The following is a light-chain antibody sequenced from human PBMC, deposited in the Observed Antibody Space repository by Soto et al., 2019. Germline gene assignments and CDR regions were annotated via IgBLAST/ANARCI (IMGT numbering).Light chain of an antibody. J-gene: IGLJ1*01. CDR1: SSDVGAYNY. CDR3: SSYTGSNTLEI. V-gene: IGLV2-14*01. Sequence: QSALTQPASVSGSPGQSITISCTGTSSDVGAYNYVSWYQQHPGKAPKLMIYEVSNRPSGVSNRFSGSKSGNTASLTISGLQAEDEADYYCSSYTGSNTLEIFGTGTKLTVL. CDR2: EVS.